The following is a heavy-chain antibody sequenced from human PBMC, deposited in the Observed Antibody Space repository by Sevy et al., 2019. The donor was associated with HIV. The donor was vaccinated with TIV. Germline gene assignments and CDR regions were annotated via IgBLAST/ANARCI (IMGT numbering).Heavy chain of an antibody. D-gene: IGHD2-15*01. Sequence: SETLSLTCAVYGGSFSGYYWSWIRQPPGKGLEWIGEINHSGSTNYNPSLKSRVTISVDTSKNQFSLKLSSVTAADTAGYYCARAPLSRYCSGGSCPYYFDYWGQGTLVTVSS. V-gene: IGHV4-34*01. CDR1: GGSFSGYY. CDR2: INHSGST. J-gene: IGHJ4*02. CDR3: ARAPLSRYCSGGSCPYYFDY.